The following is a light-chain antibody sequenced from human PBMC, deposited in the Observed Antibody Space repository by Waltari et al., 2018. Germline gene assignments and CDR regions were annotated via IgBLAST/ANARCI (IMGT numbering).Light chain of an antibody. J-gene: IGLJ2*01. CDR1: HLTSYY. CDR2: DKD. CDR3: NSRDTRGNHFVV. V-gene: IGLV3-19*01. Sequence: SSELTQDPAVSVALGQTVELTCQGDHLTSYYVSWYQQKPGQAPMLVIYDKDNRPSGIPDRFSGSSSGNIASLTITGAQAEDEADYYCNSRDTRGNHFVVFGGGTQLTVL.